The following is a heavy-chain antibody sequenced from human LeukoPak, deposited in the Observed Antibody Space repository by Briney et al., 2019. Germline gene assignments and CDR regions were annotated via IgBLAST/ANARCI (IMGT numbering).Heavy chain of an antibody. D-gene: IGHD6-13*01. V-gene: IGHV3-21*06. Sequence: GRFTFSRDNAKNSLYLQMNGLRAEDMAVYYCARLAAGSDYFDYWGQGTLVTVFS. CDR3: ARLAAGSDYFDY. J-gene: IGHJ4*02.